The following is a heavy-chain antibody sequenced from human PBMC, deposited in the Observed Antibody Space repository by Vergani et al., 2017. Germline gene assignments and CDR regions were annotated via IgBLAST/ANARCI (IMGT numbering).Heavy chain of an antibody. Sequence: EVQLLESGGGLVQPGGSLRLSCAASGFTFSTYAMTWVRQAPGKGLEWVSSISSYGGSTYYADSVKGRFTISRDNSKNTLSLQMNSLTAGDTAIYYCAGPQGTSAYYYGGFDDWGQGSLVTVSS. CDR3: AGPQGTSAYYYGGFDD. CDR2: ISSYGGST. CDR1: GFTFSTYA. J-gene: IGHJ4*02. V-gene: IGHV3-23*01. D-gene: IGHD3-22*01.